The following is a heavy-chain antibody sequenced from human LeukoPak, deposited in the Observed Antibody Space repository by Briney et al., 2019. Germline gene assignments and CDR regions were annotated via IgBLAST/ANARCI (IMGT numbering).Heavy chain of an antibody. CDR2: IINIGSIT. Sequence: PGGSLRLSCAASGLTLSNYYMSWLREAPGEGLEWVSYIINIGSITHHAASVKGRFTISKDNAKNSLYPQMNSLRAEETADYYCASDITNKGFDYWGQGTLVTVSS. J-gene: IGHJ4*02. CDR3: ASDITNKGFDY. D-gene: IGHD1-1*01. CDR1: GLTLSNYY. V-gene: IGHV3-11*04.